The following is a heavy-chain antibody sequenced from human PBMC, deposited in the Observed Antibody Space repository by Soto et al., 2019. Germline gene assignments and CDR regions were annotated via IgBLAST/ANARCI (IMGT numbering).Heavy chain of an antibody. D-gene: IGHD3-3*01. CDR3: AAQTSTIFGVVTPGRFDP. Sequence: SETLSLTCTVSCGSVSSGSYYWSWIRQPPGKGLEWIGYIYYSGSTNYNPSLKSRVTISVDTSKNQFSLKLSSVTAADTAVYYCAAQTSTIFGVVTPGRFDPWGQGTLVTVSS. CDR1: CGSVSSGSYY. CDR2: IYYSGST. V-gene: IGHV4-61*01. J-gene: IGHJ5*02.